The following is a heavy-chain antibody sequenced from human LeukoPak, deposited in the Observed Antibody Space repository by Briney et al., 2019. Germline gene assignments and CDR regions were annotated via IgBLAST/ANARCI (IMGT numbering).Heavy chain of an antibody. CDR1: GGSISSYY. V-gene: IGHV4-4*07. CDR3: ARGLTSGSSSWYYDAEYFQH. Sequence: SSETLSLTCTVCGGSISSYYWSWIRQPAGKGLEWIGRIYTSGSTNYNPSLKSRVTVSVDTSKNQFSLKLSSVTAADTAVYYCARGLTSGSSSWYYDAEYFQHWGQGTLVTVYS. J-gene: IGHJ1*01. CDR2: IYTSGST. D-gene: IGHD6-13*01.